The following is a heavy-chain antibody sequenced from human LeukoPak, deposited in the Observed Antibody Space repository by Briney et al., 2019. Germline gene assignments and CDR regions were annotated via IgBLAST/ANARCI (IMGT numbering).Heavy chain of an antibody. CDR2: INPNSGGT. Sequence: ASVKVSCKASGYTFTGYYMHWVRQAPGQGLEWMGWINPNSGGTNYAQKFQGRVTMTRDTSISTAYMELSRLRSDDTAVYYCAREHYDILTGYYIGYWGQGTLITVSS. V-gene: IGHV1-2*02. CDR1: GYTFTGYY. D-gene: IGHD3-9*01. J-gene: IGHJ4*02. CDR3: AREHYDILTGYYIGY.